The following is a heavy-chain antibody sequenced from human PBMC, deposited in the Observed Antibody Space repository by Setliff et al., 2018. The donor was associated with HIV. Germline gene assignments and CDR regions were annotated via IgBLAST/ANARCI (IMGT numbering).Heavy chain of an antibody. V-gene: IGHV4-59*12. D-gene: IGHD5-18*01. CDR1: GDSISGYY. Sequence: PSETLSLTCTVSGDSISGYYWSWIRQSPGKGLEWIGFIYETGSTYYNPSLKSRVSISIDTSKNQFSLKLSSVTAADTAVYFCARDGYTNGYGYYYFYMDVLGKGTTVTVSS. CDR2: IYETGST. CDR3: ARDGYTNGYGYYYFYMDV. J-gene: IGHJ6*03.